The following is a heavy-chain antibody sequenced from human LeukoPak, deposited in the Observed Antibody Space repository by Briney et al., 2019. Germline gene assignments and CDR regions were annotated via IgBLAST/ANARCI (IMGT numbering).Heavy chain of an antibody. Sequence: SETLSLTCAVYGGSFSGYYWSWIRQPPGKGLEWIGEINHSGSTNYNPSLKSRVTISADTSKNQFSLKLSSVTAADTAVCYCARDGVIDAFDIWGQGTMVTVSS. CDR3: ARDGVIDAFDI. D-gene: IGHD2/OR15-2a*01. CDR1: GGSFSGYY. V-gene: IGHV4-34*01. CDR2: INHSGST. J-gene: IGHJ3*02.